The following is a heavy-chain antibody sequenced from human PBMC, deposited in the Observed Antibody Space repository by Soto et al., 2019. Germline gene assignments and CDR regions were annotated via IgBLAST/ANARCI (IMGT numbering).Heavy chain of an antibody. CDR3: ARARFGGLGAIFADY. CDR2: IYRGGST. D-gene: IGHD3-3*01. CDR1: GFTVSNNY. J-gene: IGHJ4*02. V-gene: IGHV3-66*01. Sequence: EVQLVNSGGGLVQPGGSLRLSCAASGFTVSNNYMSWVRQAPGKGLEWVSVIYRGGSTYYADSMKDRFTISRDNSGNTLYLQMSRLRAEDTAVYYCARARFGGLGAIFADYWGQGTLVTVSS.